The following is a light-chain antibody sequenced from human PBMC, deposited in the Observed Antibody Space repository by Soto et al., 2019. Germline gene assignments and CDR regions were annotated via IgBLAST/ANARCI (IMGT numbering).Light chain of an antibody. CDR3: QLYSGSPWT. V-gene: IGKV3-20*01. CDR1: QSINHKY. CDR2: SVS. J-gene: IGKJ1*01. Sequence: EIVLTQSPGTLSLSPGERATLSCRASQSINHKYLAWFQQEPGQTPRILIHSVSIRATGIPDRFSGSGSVTDFTLTISRLEPEDFAVYYCQLYSGSPWTFGRGTKVEIK.